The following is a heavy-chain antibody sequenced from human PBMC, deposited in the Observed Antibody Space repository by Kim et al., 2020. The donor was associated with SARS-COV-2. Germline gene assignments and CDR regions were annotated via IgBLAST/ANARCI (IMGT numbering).Heavy chain of an antibody. CDR1: EFTFSSYW. D-gene: IGHD6-13*01. CDR3: ARDLHVAAVDY. V-gene: IGHV3-74*01. Sequence: GGSLRLSCAASEFTFSSYWMHWVRQVPGKGLLWLSRIRGDGSGATYADPVKGRFTVSRDNAKNMLYLQINSLRAEDTAVYYCARDLHVAAVDYWGQGTLVSVSS. CDR2: IRGDGSGA. J-gene: IGHJ4*02.